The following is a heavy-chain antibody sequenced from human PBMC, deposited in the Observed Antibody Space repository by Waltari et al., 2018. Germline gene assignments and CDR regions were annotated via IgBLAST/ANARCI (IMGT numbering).Heavy chain of an antibody. CDR1: GYTFTGYY. V-gene: IGHV1-2*06. J-gene: IGHJ4*02. CDR2: INPNSGGT. D-gene: IGHD3-3*01. CDR3: ARGGDTIFGVVRVFDY. Sequence: QVQLVQSGAEVKKPGASVKVSCKASGYTFTGYYMHWVRQAPGQGLEWMGRINPNSGGTNYAQKFQGMVTMTRDTSISTAYMELSRLRSDDTAVYYCARGGDTIFGVVRVFDYWGQGTLVIVSS.